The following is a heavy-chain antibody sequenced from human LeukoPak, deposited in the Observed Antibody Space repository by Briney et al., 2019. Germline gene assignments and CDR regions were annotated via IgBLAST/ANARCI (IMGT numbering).Heavy chain of an antibody. CDR2: IYTSGST. D-gene: IGHD3-22*01. CDR1: GGSISSYY. V-gene: IGHV4-4*07. CDR3: ARHAHYDSSGYYYYGMDV. Sequence: PSETLSLTCTVSGGSISSYYWSWIRQPAGKGLEWIGRIYTSGSTNYNPSLKSRVTMSVDTSKNQFSLKLSSVTAADTAVYYCARHAHYDSSGYYYYGMDVWGQGTTVTVSS. J-gene: IGHJ6*02.